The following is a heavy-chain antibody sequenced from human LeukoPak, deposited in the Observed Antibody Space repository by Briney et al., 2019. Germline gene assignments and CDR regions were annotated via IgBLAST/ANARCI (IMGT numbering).Heavy chain of an antibody. CDR2: IYTSGST. CDR1: GGSISSSSYY. J-gene: IGHJ3*02. CDR3: ARDPGDVEMATIWFLGAFDI. Sequence: KPSETLSLTCTVSGGSISSSSYYWGWIRQPAGKGLEWIGRIYTSGSTNYNPSLKSRVTISVDTSKNQFSLKLSSVTAADTAVYYCARDPGDVEMATIWFLGAFDIWGQGTMVTVSS. V-gene: IGHV4-61*02. D-gene: IGHD5-24*01.